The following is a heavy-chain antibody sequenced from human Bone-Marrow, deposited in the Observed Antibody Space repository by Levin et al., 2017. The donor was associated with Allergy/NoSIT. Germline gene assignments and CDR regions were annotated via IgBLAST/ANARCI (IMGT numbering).Heavy chain of an antibody. CDR2: INAGSGNT. Sequence: ASVKVSCKASGYTFTSYGIHWVRQAPGQRLEWMGWINAGSGNTKYSQNFQGTVTITRDTSATTAYMELNSLRSEDTAVFYCARSQTAGGTLYFDYWGQGTLVSVSA. J-gene: IGHJ4*02. CDR1: GYTFTSYG. V-gene: IGHV1-3*01. CDR3: ARSQTAGGTLYFDY. D-gene: IGHD6-13*01.